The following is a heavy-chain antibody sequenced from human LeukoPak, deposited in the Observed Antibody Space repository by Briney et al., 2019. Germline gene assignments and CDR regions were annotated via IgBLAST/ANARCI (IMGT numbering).Heavy chain of an antibody. CDR1: GFTFSNYA. CDR2: ISGTGGST. Sequence: GGSLRLSCAASGFTFSNYAMIWVRQAPGKGLERVSAISGTGGSTFYADSVKGRFTISRDNSKNTLYLQISRLRAEDTAVYYCAKGYEYYDILTGYYFFDYWGQGTLVTVSS. V-gene: IGHV3-23*01. D-gene: IGHD3-9*01. J-gene: IGHJ4*02. CDR3: AKGYEYYDILTGYYFFDY.